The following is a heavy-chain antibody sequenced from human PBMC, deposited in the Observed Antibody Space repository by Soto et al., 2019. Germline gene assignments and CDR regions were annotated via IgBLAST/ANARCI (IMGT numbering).Heavy chain of an antibody. V-gene: IGHV4-31*03. D-gene: IGHD6-13*01. J-gene: IGHJ5*02. Sequence: QVQLQESGPGLVKPSQTLSLTCTVSGGSINSGGYYWSWIRQHPGKGLEWIGYIYYSGSTYYNPSLKSRVTISVDTSKNQFSLKLSSVTAADTAVYYCASGAAAAYGWFDPWGQGTLVTVSS. CDR1: GGSINSGGYY. CDR2: IYYSGST. CDR3: ASGAAAAYGWFDP.